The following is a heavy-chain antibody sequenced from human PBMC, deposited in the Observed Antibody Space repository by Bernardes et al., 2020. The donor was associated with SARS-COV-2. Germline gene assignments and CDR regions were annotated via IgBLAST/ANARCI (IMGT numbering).Heavy chain of an antibody. D-gene: IGHD3-3*01. CDR1: GFTFSSYS. CDR3: ARESGTYYDFWSGYYTYYYGMDV. J-gene: IGHJ6*02. Sequence: GSLRLSCAASGFTFSSYSMNWVRQAPGKGLEWVSYISSSSSTIYYADSVKGRFTISRDNAKNSLYLQMNSLRDEDTAVYYCARESGTYYDFWSGYYTYYYGMDVWGQGTTVTVSS. V-gene: IGHV3-48*02. CDR2: ISSSSSTI.